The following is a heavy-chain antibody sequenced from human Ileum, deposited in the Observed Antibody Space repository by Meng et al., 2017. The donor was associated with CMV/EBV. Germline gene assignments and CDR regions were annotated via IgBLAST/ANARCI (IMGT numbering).Heavy chain of an antibody. Sequence: GESLKISCAASGFSFSRYWMHWVRQVPGKGLVWVSGITNDGSTTYYADSVKGRFTISRDNSKNTLYLQMNSLRAEDTAVYYCAKSGIVVVPAAPLDYWGQGTLVTVSS. J-gene: IGHJ4*02. D-gene: IGHD2-2*01. V-gene: IGHV3-74*01. CDR3: AKSGIVVVPAAPLDY. CDR1: GFSFSRYW. CDR2: ITNDGSTT.